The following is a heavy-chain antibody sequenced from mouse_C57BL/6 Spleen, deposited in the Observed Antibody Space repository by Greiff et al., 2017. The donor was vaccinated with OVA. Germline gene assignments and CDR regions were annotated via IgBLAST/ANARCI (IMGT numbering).Heavy chain of an antibody. Sequence: VQLKESVAELVRPGASVKLSCTASGFNIKNTYMHWVKQRPEQGLEWIGRIDPANGNTKYAPKFQGKATITADTSSNTAYLQLSSLTSEDTAIYYCAPITTVVDSWYFDVWGTGTTVTVSS. CDR3: APITTVVDSWYFDV. V-gene: IGHV14-3*01. D-gene: IGHD1-1*01. CDR2: IDPANGNT. J-gene: IGHJ1*03. CDR1: GFNIKNTY.